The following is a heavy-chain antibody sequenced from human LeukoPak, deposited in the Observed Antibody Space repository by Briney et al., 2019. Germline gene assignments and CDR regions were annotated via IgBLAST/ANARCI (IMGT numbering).Heavy chain of an antibody. CDR3: AKAEYYYDSSGYYVDY. CDR2: ISYDGSNK. V-gene: IGHV3-30*18. CDR1: GFTFSSYS. J-gene: IGHJ4*02. Sequence: GGSLRLSCAASGFTFSSYSMNWVRQAPGKGLEWVAVISYDGSNKYYADSVKGRFTISRDNSKNTLYLQMNSLRAEDTAVYYCAKAEYYYDSSGYYVDYWGQGTLVTVSS. D-gene: IGHD3-22*01.